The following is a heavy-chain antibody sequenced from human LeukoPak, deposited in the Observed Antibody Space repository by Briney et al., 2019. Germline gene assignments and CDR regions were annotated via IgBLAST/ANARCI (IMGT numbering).Heavy chain of an antibody. Sequence: GGSLRLSCAASGFTFNSYGMHWVRQAPGKGLEWVAVISYDGSNKYYADSVKGRFTISRDNSKNTLYLQMNSLRAEDTAVYYCAKLVGADAFDIWGQGTMVTVSS. D-gene: IGHD1-26*01. CDR1: GFTFNSYG. CDR3: AKLVGADAFDI. J-gene: IGHJ3*02. CDR2: ISYDGSNK. V-gene: IGHV3-30*18.